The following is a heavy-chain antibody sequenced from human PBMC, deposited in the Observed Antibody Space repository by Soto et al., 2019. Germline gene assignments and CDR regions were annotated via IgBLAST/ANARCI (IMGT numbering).Heavy chain of an antibody. D-gene: IGHD3-22*01. Sequence: SVKVSCKASGGTFSSYAISWVRQAPGQGLEWMGGIIPIFGTANYAQKFQGRVTITADESTSTAYMELSSLRSEDTAVYYCARQVTMIVVVITMGNAFDIWGQGTMVTVSS. CDR3: ARQVTMIVVVITMGNAFDI. CDR2: IIPIFGTA. CDR1: GGTFSSYA. V-gene: IGHV1-69*13. J-gene: IGHJ3*02.